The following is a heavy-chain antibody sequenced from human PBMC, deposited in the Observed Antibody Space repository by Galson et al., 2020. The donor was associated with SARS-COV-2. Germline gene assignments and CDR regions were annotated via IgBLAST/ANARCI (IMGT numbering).Heavy chain of an antibody. J-gene: IGHJ3*02. CDR2: INHSGST. D-gene: IGHD2-2*01. Sequence: SETLSPTCAVYGGSFSGYYWSWIRQPPGKGLEWIGEINHSGSTNYNPSLKSRVTISVDTSKNQFSLKLSSVTAADTAVYYCARGISYCSSTSCYRDAFDIWGQGTMVTVSS. V-gene: IGHV4-34*01. CDR1: GGSFSGYY. CDR3: ARGISYCSSTSCYRDAFDI.